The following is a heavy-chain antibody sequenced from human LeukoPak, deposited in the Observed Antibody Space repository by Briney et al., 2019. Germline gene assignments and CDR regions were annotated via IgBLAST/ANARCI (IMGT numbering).Heavy chain of an antibody. Sequence: GGSWRLSCAASGFTFSTSWMAWVRQAPGKGLEWVANIRGDAGDKGYADSVRDRFTISRDNGKNSIYLQMNSLTSDNTAVYDCARDVHGALDFWGQGTLVVVSS. D-gene: IGHD4/OR15-4a*01. CDR3: ARDVHGALDF. CDR2: IRGDAGDK. V-gene: IGHV3-7*01. CDR1: GFTFSTSW. J-gene: IGHJ4*02.